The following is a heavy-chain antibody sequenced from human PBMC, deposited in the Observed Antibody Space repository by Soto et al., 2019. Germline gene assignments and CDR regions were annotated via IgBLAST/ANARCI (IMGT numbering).Heavy chain of an antibody. J-gene: IGHJ4*02. CDR1: GSAFTRSG. V-gene: IGHV3-30*02. Sequence: GGSLRLSCAGSGSAFTRSGMHWVRQAPGKGLQWVAFISYDGTNKFYADSVMGRFSISRDNSKNTLYLQMNSLRAEDTAVYYCAKDPRYYSESSGIDLGYWGQGSLVTVSS. CDR3: AKDPRYYSESSGIDLGY. CDR2: ISYDGTNK. D-gene: IGHD3-22*01.